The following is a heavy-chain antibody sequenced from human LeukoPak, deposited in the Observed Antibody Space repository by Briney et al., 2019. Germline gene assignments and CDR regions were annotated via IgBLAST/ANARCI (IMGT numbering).Heavy chain of an antibody. J-gene: IGHJ5*02. CDR2: INPSGGST. D-gene: IGHD6-6*01. V-gene: IGHV1-46*01. CDR1: GYTFTSYY. CDR3: ARERPTIAARSSNWFDP. Sequence: EASVKVSCKASGYTFTSYYMHWVRQAPGQGLEWMGIINPSGGSTNYAQKFQGRVTMTRDTSTSTVYMELSSLRSEDTAVYYCARERPTIAARSSNWFDPWGQGTLVTVSS.